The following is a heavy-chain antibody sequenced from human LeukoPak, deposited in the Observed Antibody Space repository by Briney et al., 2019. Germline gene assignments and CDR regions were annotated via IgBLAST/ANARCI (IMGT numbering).Heavy chain of an antibody. CDR3: AKDSSGWATDY. Sequence: GGSLRLSCAAAGFTFRNYNMHWVRQPPGKGLEWVAFIRNDGGNKNYVDSVKGRFTISRDNSKNTLYLQMDSLRAEDMAFYYCAKDSSGWATDYWGQGTLVTVSS. CDR2: IRNDGGNK. J-gene: IGHJ4*02. CDR1: GFTFRNYN. V-gene: IGHV3-30*02. D-gene: IGHD6-19*01.